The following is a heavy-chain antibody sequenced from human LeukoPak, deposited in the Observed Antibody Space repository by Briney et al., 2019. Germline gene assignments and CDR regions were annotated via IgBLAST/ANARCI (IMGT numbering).Heavy chain of an antibody. D-gene: IGHD3-22*01. CDR3: ARDLPYYYDSSGYSPAGEYFQH. V-gene: IGHV3-7*01. CDR2: IKQDGSEK. J-gene: IGHJ1*01. CDR1: GFTFSSYW. Sequence: GGSLRLSCAASGFTFSSYWMSWVRLAPGKGLEWVANIKQDGSEKYYVDSVRGRFSISRDNSKNSLYLQMNSLRADDTAVYYCARDLPYYYDSSGYSPAGEYFQHWGQGTLVTVSS.